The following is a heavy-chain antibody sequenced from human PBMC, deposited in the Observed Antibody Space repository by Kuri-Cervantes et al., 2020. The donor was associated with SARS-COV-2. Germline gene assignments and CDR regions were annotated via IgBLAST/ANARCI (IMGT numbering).Heavy chain of an antibody. CDR2: ISSSSSTI. Sequence: GGSLRLSCAASGFTVSSNEMNWVRQAPGKGLEWVSYISSSSSTIYYIDSVKGRFTISRDNAKNSLYLQMNSLRAEDTAVYYCVRVGAYSGYGFDSWGQGTLVTVSS. CDR3: VRVGAYSGYGFDS. D-gene: IGHD5-12*01. CDR1: GFTVSSNE. V-gene: IGHV3-48*01. J-gene: IGHJ4*02.